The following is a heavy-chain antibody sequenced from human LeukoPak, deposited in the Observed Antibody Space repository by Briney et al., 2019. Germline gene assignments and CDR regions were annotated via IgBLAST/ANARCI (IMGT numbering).Heavy chain of an antibody. CDR2: IKQDGSEK. Sequence: GGSLRLSCAASGFTFSSYWMSWVRQAPGKGLEWVANIKQDGSEKYYVDSVKGRFTISRDNAKNSLYLQMNSLRAEDTAVYYCARVSGITIFGVVIIQYYFDYWGQGTLVTVSS. CDR1: GFTFSSYW. V-gene: IGHV3-7*01. D-gene: IGHD3-3*01. J-gene: IGHJ4*02. CDR3: ARVSGITIFGVVIIQYYFDY.